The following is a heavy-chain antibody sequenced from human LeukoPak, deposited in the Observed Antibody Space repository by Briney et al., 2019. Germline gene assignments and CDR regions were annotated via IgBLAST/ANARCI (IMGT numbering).Heavy chain of an antibody. V-gene: IGHV3-21*01. CDR1: GFTFSTYT. Sequence: SGGSLRLSCTASGFTFSTYTMNWVRQAPGKGLEWISSITSNRKYIFYADSVKGRFTISRDSSKNTLYLQMNSLRPEDTAVYYCARARPSMWIDYWGQGTLVTVSS. CDR2: ITSNRKYI. CDR3: ARARPSMWIDY. D-gene: IGHD5-12*01. J-gene: IGHJ4*02.